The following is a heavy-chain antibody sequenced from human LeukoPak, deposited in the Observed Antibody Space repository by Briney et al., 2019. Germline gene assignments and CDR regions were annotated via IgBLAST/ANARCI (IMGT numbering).Heavy chain of an antibody. D-gene: IGHD1-1*01. CDR3: ARARGGTHYYYYYMDV. CDR1: GYTFTSYD. J-gene: IGHJ6*03. Sequence: ASVKVSCKASGYTFTSYDINWVRQATGQGLEWMGWMNPNSGNTGYAQKFQGRVTITGNTPISTAYMELSSLRSEDTAVYYCARARGGTHYYYYYMDVWGKGTTVTVSS. V-gene: IGHV1-8*03. CDR2: MNPNSGNT.